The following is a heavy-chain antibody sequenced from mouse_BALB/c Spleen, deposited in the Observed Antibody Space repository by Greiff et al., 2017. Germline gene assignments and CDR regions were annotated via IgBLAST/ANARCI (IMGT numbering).Heavy chain of an antibody. CDR1: GFTFSSFG. Sequence: EVKLMESGGDLVKPGGSLKLSCAASGFTFSSFGMHWVRQAPEKGLEWVAYISSGSSTIYYADTVKGRFTISRDNPKNTLFLQMTSLRSEDTAMYYCARGDYFDYWGQGTTLTVSS. CDR3: ARGDYFDY. CDR2: ISSGSSTI. V-gene: IGHV5-17*02. J-gene: IGHJ2*01.